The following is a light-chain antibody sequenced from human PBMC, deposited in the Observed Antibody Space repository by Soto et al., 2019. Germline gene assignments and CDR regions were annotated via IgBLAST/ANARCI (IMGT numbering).Light chain of an antibody. J-gene: IGLJ2*01. Sequence: QSVLTQPASVSGSPGQSITISCTGTSTDIGGYNYVSWYQQHPAKAPKLMIYDVTTRPSGVSHRFSGSKSGNTASLTISGLQAEDEADYYCSSYTSSSTVVFGGGTKLTVL. V-gene: IGLV2-14*01. CDR2: DVT. CDR3: SSYTSSSTVV. CDR1: STDIGGYNY.